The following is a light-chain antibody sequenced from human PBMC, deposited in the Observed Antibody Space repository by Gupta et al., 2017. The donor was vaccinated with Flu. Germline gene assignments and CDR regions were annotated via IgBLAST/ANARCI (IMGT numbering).Light chain of an antibody. CDR3: QQYDNWPPYT. V-gene: IGKV3-15*01. CDR1: QSISIN. CDR2: YAS. J-gene: IGKJ4*01. Sequence: EVVMTQSPATLSLSPGERATLSCRASQSISINLAWYQQKPGQAPRLLIYYASKRATGIPARFSGSGSGTDFTLTISSRQSEDFAVYFCQQYDNWPPYTFGGGTKVEIK.